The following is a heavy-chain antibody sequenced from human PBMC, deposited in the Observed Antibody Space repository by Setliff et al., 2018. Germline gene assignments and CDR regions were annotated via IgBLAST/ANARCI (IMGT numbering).Heavy chain of an antibody. J-gene: IGHJ4*02. CDR2: ISGYNGNT. Sequence: ASVKVSCKTSGYTFTNFGISWVRQAPGQGPEWMGWISGYNGNTDYAQKFQSRVTMTTDTFTNTAYMELRSLRSDDTAVYYCARDRGLEADVGSLINMGDFWGQGTLVTVSS. CDR3: ARDRGLEADVGSLINMGDF. V-gene: IGHV1-18*01. D-gene: IGHD2-21*01. CDR1: GYTFTNFG.